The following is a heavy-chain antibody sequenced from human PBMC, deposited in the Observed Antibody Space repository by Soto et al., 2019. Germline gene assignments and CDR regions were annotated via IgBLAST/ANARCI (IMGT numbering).Heavy chain of an antibody. J-gene: IGHJ6*02. CDR1: GGTFSSYG. V-gene: IGHV1-69*13. CDR2: IIPMFGAT. D-gene: IGHD3-10*01. Sequence: ASVKVSCKASGGTFSSYGICWVRQAPGQGLEWMGGIIPMFGATNYAQEFQGRVTITADESTSTAYMELSSLRSEDTAVYYCARDKVRGVINDYYGMDVWGQGTTVTVSS. CDR3: ARDKVRGVINDYYGMDV.